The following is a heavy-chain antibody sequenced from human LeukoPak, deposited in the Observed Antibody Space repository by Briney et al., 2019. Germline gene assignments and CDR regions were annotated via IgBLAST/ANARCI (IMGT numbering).Heavy chain of an antibody. J-gene: IGHJ5*02. V-gene: IGHV1-2*02. CDR1: GYTFTGYY. CDR2: INPNSGGT. D-gene: IGHD6-6*01. Sequence: ASVKVSCKASGYTFTGYYMHWVRQAPGQRLEWMGWINPNSGGTNYAQKLQGRVTMTTDTSTSTAYMELRSLRSDDTAVYYCARDPEDSSSSGVDWFDPWGQGTLVTVSS. CDR3: ARDPEDSSSSGVDWFDP.